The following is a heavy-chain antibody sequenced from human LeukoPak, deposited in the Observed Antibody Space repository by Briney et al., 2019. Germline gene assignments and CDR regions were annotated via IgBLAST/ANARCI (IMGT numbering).Heavy chain of an antibody. Sequence: GGSLRLSCAASGFIFSDYAMAWVRQAPGKGLEWVAVISYDGSNKYYADSVKGRFTISRDNSKNTLYLQMNSLRAEDTAVYYCAKDLDYDILTGYYTGIDYWGQGTLVTVSS. CDR1: GFIFSDYA. D-gene: IGHD3-9*01. CDR3: AKDLDYDILTGYYTGIDY. CDR2: ISYDGSNK. J-gene: IGHJ4*02. V-gene: IGHV3-30*04.